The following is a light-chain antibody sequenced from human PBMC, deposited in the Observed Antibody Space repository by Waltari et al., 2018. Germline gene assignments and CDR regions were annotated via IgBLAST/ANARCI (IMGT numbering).Light chain of an antibody. J-gene: IGKJ4*01. CDR1: QSISKW. CDR3: QQYNSYSLLS. V-gene: IGKV1-5*03. CDR2: NES. Sequence: DIQMTQSPSTLSASVGDRVIFSCRASQSISKWLDWYQQKPGKAPKLLIYNESTLESGVPSRFSGSGSGTEFTLTISSLQPEDLATYYCQQYNSYSLLSFGGGTKVEIK.